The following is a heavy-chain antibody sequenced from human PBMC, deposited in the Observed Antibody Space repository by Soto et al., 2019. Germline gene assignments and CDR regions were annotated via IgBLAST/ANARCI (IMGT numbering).Heavy chain of an antibody. Sequence: QITLKESGPTLVKSTQTLTLTCTFSGFSLSTSGVGVGWIRQPPGKALEWLALIYWDDDKRYSPSLKSRLTITKDTSKSQVVLTVTNMDPVDTATYYCAQSPFAPWYFDLWGRGTLVTVSS. CDR1: GFSLSTSGVG. CDR3: AQSPFAPWYFDL. CDR2: IYWDDDK. V-gene: IGHV2-5*02. J-gene: IGHJ2*01.